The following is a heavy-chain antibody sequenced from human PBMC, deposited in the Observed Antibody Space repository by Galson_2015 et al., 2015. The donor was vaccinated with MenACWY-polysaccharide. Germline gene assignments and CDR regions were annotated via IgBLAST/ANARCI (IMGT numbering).Heavy chain of an antibody. CDR3: ARDRSGYYDFWGGSGFDY. Sequence: SLRLSCAASGFTFSYYGMHWVRQAPGKGLEWVAVIPYDGNNKSYADSVKGRFTISRDNSKNTVYLQMNSLRAEDTAVYYCARDRSGYYDFWGGSGFDYWGQGTPVAVSS. V-gene: IGHV3-33*05. J-gene: IGHJ4*02. CDR1: GFTFSYYG. CDR2: IPYDGNNK. D-gene: IGHD3-3*01.